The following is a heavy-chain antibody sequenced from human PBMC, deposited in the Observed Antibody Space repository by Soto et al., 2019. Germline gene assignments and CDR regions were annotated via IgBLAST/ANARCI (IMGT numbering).Heavy chain of an antibody. CDR1: GYTFTSYD. CDR3: ARDRNPVEVTFDI. CDR2: ISAYNGNT. D-gene: IGHD3-22*01. Sequence: ASVKVSCKASGYTFTSYDMHWVRQAPGQGLEWMGWISAYNGNTNYAQKLQGRVTMTTDTSTSTAYMELRSLRSDDTAVYYCARDRNPVEVTFDIWGQGTMVTVSS. J-gene: IGHJ3*02. V-gene: IGHV1-18*01.